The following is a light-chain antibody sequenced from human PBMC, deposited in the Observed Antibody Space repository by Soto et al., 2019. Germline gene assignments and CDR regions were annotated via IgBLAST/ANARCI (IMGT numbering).Light chain of an antibody. CDR2: DAS. V-gene: IGKV1-5*01. CDR3: QHLHSYPYT. Sequence: DIQMTRSPSTLSASVGDRVTITCRADQNLGSWLAWYQQKPWKAPNLLIYDASSLESGVPSRFSGSGSGTKFTLTISSLQPDDVATYFCQHLHSYPYTFGQGTKLEI. CDR1: QNLGSW. J-gene: IGKJ2*01.